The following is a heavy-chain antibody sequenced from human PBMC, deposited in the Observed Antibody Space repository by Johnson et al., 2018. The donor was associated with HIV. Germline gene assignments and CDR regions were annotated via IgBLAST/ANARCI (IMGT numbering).Heavy chain of an antibody. CDR1: GFTFSNAW. CDR3: TTDQGYYGNAFDI. V-gene: IGHV3-15*01. J-gene: IGHJ3*02. CDR2: INSKTDGGTT. Sequence: EVQLVESGGGLVQPGGSLRLSCAASGFTFSNAWMCWVRQAPGKGLEWVGRINSKTDGGTTDCAVPVRGRFTISRDDSKNTLYLQMNSLKTEDTAVYYCTTDQGYYGNAFDIWGQGTMVTVSS. D-gene: IGHD3-10*01.